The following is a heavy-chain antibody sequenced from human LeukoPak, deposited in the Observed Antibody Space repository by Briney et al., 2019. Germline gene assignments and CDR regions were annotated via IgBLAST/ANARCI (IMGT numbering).Heavy chain of an antibody. CDR1: GFTFSSYG. Sequence: GGSLRLSCAASGFTFSSYGIHWVRQAPGKGLEWVAVISYDGSNKYFADSVKGRFTISRDKSKNTLYLQMSSLRAEDTAVYYCAKDLQTGDDVSLYYYYYGMDVWGKGTTVTVSS. CDR3: AKDLQTGDDVSLYYYYYGMDV. V-gene: IGHV3-30*18. D-gene: IGHD7-27*01. CDR2: ISYDGSNK. J-gene: IGHJ6*04.